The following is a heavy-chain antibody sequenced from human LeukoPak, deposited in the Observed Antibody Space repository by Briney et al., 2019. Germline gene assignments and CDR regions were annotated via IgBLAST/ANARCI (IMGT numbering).Heavy chain of an antibody. Sequence: GGSLRLSCAVSGFPVSSNHMSWVRQAPGKGLEWVSIISSGGTTYYPDSVKGRFTISRDNSKNTLYLQMNSLRPEDTAVYYCAKDFYPLGNYVIYFDSWGQGTLVTVSS. V-gene: IGHV3-53*01. J-gene: IGHJ4*02. CDR1: GFPVSSNH. D-gene: IGHD1-7*01. CDR2: ISSGGTT. CDR3: AKDFYPLGNYVIYFDS.